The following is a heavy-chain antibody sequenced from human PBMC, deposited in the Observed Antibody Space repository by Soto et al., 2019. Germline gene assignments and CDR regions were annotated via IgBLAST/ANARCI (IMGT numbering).Heavy chain of an antibody. CDR2: INPSGGST. Sequence: ASVKVSCKASGYTFTSYYMHWVRQAPGQGLEWMGIINPSGGSTSYAQKFQGRVTMTRDTSTSTVYMELGSLRSEDTAVYYCARSGPTPVTLPSEINCTNGVCYTGNFDYWGQGTLVTVSS. J-gene: IGHJ4*02. V-gene: IGHV1-46*01. D-gene: IGHD2-8*01. CDR1: GYTFTSYY. CDR3: ARSGPTPVTLPSEINCTNGVCYTGNFDY.